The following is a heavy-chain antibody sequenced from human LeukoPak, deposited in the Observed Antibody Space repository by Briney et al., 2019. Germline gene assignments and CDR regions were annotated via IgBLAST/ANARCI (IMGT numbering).Heavy chain of an antibody. J-gene: IGHJ4*02. CDR1: GGSFSGYY. D-gene: IGHD3-10*01. CDR2: INHSGST. V-gene: IGHV4-34*01. Sequence: PSETLSLTCAVYGGSFSGYYWSWIRQPPGKGLEWIGEINHSGSTNYHPSLTSRVTISVDTSKNQFSLKVSSVTAADTAVYYCARGRAMVRGAYWCDYWGQGTLVTVSS. CDR3: ARGRAMVRGAYWCDY.